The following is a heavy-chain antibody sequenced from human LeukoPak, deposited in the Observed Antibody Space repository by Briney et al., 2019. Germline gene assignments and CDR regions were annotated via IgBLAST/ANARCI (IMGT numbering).Heavy chain of an antibody. CDR2: INPNSGGT. V-gene: IGHV1-2*06. J-gene: IGHJ6*02. Sequence: ASVKVSCKASGYTFTVYYMHWVRQAPGQGLEWMGRINPNSGGTNYAQKFQGRVTMTRDTSISTAYMELSRLRSDDTAVYYCAREGSLPHYYYHYGMDVWGQGTTVTVSS. D-gene: IGHD6-6*01. CDR3: AREGSLPHYYYHYGMDV. CDR1: GYTFTVYY.